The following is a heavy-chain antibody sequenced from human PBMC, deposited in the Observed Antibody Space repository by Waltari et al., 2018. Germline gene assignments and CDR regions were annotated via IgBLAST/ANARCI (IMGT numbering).Heavy chain of an antibody. CDR3: ARRGALDY. V-gene: IGHV3-7*01. J-gene: IGHJ4*02. D-gene: IGHD3-10*01. CDR2: IKQDGSEK. CDR1: GLTFSSYW. Sequence: EVQLVESGGGLVQPGGALRVSCAASGLTFSSYWLSWVRQAPGKGLEWVANIKQDGSEKYYVDSVKGRFTISRDNAKNSLYLQMNSLRAEDTAVYYCARRGALDYWGQGTLVTVSS.